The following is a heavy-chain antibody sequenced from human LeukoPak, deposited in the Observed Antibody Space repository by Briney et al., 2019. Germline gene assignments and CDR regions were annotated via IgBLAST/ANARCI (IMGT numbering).Heavy chain of an antibody. V-gene: IGHV3-30*04. J-gene: IGHJ1*01. CDR2: ISYDGRQN. Sequence: GGSLRLSCAASGFTFSTYAMNWVRQAPGKGLEWVAVISYDGRQNYYADSVKGRFTISRDNAKNSLYLQMNSLRAEDTAVYYCARSSDSSSLQYFQHWGQGTLVTVSS. D-gene: IGHD6-6*01. CDR1: GFTFSTYA. CDR3: ARSSDSSSLQYFQH.